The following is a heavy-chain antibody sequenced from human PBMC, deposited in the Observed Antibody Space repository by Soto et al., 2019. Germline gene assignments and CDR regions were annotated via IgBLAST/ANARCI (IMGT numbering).Heavy chain of an antibody. CDR1: GYTFTSHG. CDR3: ARDLGAKVYY. CDR2: VSGYNGNT. V-gene: IGHV1-18*01. D-gene: IGHD3-16*01. J-gene: IGHJ4*02. Sequence: QVQLVQSGAEAKKPGASVKVSCKASGYTFTSHGISWVRQAPGQGLEWMGWVSGYNGNTNYAQKFQGRVTMTTDTSTTTAYMELRSLTSDDTAVYYCARDLGAKVYYWGQGTLVTVSS.